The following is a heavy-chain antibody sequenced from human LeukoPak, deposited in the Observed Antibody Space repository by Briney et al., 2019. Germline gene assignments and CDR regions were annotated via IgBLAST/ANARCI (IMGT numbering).Heavy chain of an antibody. CDR3: ATSPYACSSTSCYLRPYYYYYMDV. D-gene: IGHD2-2*01. Sequence: ASVKVSCKASGGTFSSYAISWVRQAPGQGLEWMGGIIPIFGTANYAQKFQGRVTITADESTSAAYMELSSLRSEDTAVYYCATSPYACSSTSCYLRPYYYYYMDVWGKGTTVTVSS. CDR2: IIPIFGTA. V-gene: IGHV1-69*13. CDR1: GGTFSSYA. J-gene: IGHJ6*03.